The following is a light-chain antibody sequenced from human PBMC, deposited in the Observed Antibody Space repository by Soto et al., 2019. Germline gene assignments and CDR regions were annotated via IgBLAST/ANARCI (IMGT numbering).Light chain of an antibody. CDR3: KSYAGRNTYV. CDR1: KTDIGVYDV. CDR2: EVV. V-gene: IGLV2-8*01. Sequence: QSALTQPPSASGSPGQSVTISCTGTKTDIGVYDVVSWYQHHPGKAPRLIIYEVVQRPSGVPDRFSGSKSGNTASLTVSGLQAADEADYFCKSYAGRNTYVFGSGTKVTVL. J-gene: IGLJ1*01.